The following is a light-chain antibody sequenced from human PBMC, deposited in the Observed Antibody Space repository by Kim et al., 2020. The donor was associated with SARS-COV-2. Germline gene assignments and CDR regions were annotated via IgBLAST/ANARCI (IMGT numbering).Light chain of an antibody. V-gene: IGKV3-20*01. J-gene: IGKJ1*01. CDR1: QSVSDSN. CDR3: QQYGYSPWT. Sequence: YQGVRATLSCRASQSVSDSNLAWYQHKPGRAPRLLIYGASTRATGIPDRFSGSGSGTDFTLTISRLEPEDFAMYYCQQYGYSPWTFGQGTKVDIK. CDR2: GAS.